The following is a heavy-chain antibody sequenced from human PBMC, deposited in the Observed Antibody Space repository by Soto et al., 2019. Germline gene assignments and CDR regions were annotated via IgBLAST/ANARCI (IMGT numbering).Heavy chain of an antibody. D-gene: IGHD5-12*01. J-gene: IGHJ4*02. CDR2: INHSGST. CDR1: GGSFSGYY. V-gene: IGHV4-34*01. CDR3: ARMGYSGYDFYYFDY. Sequence: SETLSLTCAVYGGSFSGYYWSWIRQPPGKGLEWIGEINHSGSTNYNPSLKSRVTISVDTSKNQFSLKLSSVTAADTAVYYCARMGYSGYDFYYFDYWGQGTLVTVSS.